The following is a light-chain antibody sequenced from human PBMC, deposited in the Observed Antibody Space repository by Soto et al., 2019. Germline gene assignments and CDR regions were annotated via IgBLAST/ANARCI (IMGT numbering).Light chain of an antibody. J-gene: IGLJ2*01. CDR2: DVS. CDR1: SSDVGGYNY. V-gene: IGLV2-14*01. CDR3: SSYTSSSTPV. Sequence: QSALTQPASVSGSPGQSITISCTGTSSDVGGYNYVSWYQQHPGKAPKLMIYDVSNRPSGVSNRFSGSKSGNTASRTISGLQAEEEADYYCSSYTSSSTPVFGGGTKLTVL.